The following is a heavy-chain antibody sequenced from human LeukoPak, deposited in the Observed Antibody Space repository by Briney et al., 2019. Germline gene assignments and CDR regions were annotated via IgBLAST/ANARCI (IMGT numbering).Heavy chain of an antibody. D-gene: IGHD1-26*01. V-gene: IGHV1-8*03. Sequence: ASVKVSCKASGYTFTSYGISWVRQAPGQGLECMGWINPNNGNLGYAQKFQGRVTITRNTPISTAYMELSSLTSEDTAVYYCARSDHNSWNAFDIWGQGTMVTVSS. J-gene: IGHJ3*02. CDR3: ARSDHNSWNAFDI. CDR2: INPNNGNL. CDR1: GYTFTSYG.